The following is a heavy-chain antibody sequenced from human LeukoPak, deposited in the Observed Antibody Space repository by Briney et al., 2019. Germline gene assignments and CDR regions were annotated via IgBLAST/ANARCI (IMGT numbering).Heavy chain of an antibody. CDR2: IDPGSGNT. CDR1: GYSFTNYY. V-gene: IGHV1-46*01. D-gene: IGHD7-27*01. CDR3: ARDGDLMPGFDP. Sequence: ASVKVSCKTSGYSFTNYYIHWVRQAPGQGLEWMGLIDPGSGNTKYAQNFLGRVTMTRDTSTNTVYMELSGLRVEDKAVYYCARDGDLMPGFDPWGQGTLVTVSS. J-gene: IGHJ5*02.